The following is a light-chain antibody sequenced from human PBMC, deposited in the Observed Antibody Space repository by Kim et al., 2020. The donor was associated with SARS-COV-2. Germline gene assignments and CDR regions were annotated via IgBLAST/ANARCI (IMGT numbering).Light chain of an antibody. J-gene: IGKJ3*01. CDR3: QLGGT. CDR1: QSVSSN. Sequence: EIVMTQSPATLSVSPGERATLSCRTSQSVSSNLAWYQQKPGQAPRLLIYGASTRATGIPARFSGSGSGTEFTLTISSLQSEDFAVYYCQLGGTFGPGTKVDIK. V-gene: IGKV3-15*01. CDR2: GAS.